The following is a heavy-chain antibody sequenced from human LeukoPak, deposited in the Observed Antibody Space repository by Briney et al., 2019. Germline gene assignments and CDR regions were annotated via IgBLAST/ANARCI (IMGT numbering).Heavy chain of an antibody. D-gene: IGHD3-10*01. Sequence: GGSLRLSCAASGFTFSSYSMNWVRQAPGKGLEWVSSISSSSSYIYYADSVKGRFTISRDNAKNSLYLQMNSLRAEDTAVYYCARAPPRVTMVRGVSGMDVWGQGTTVTVSS. J-gene: IGHJ6*02. V-gene: IGHV3-21*01. CDR1: GFTFSSYS. CDR3: ARAPPRVTMVRGVSGMDV. CDR2: ISSSSSYI.